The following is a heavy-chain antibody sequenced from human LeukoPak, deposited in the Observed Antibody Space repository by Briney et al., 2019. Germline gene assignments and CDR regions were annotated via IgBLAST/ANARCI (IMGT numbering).Heavy chain of an antibody. CDR1: GGSISSYY. CDR2: IYTSGST. Sequence: SETLSLTCTVSGGSISSYYWSWIRQPAGKGLEWIGRIYTSGSTNYNPSLKSRVTISVDTSKNQFSLKLSSVTAADTAVYYCARGWAGRDYDSSGYFGFDYWGQGTLVTVSS. CDR3: ARGWAGRDYDSSGYFGFDY. J-gene: IGHJ4*02. D-gene: IGHD3-22*01. V-gene: IGHV4-4*07.